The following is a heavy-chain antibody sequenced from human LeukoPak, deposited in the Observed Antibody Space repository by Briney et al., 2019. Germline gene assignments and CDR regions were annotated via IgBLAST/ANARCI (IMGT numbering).Heavy chain of an antibody. V-gene: IGHV2-70*11. CDR1: GVLLSTSGIC. D-gene: IGHD6-13*01. J-gene: IGHJ4*03. CDR3: ARTPPVAAAGSFDY. Sequence: SAHTLANPTQTITLPGASTGVLLSTSGICVSWFLKHPGEHLQSLGRIDWDDDKYYSTSLKNRLTISMDTSKNQVALTMTNMDPVDTATYYCARTPPVAAAGSFDYWGQGTLVTVSS. CDR2: IDWDDDK.